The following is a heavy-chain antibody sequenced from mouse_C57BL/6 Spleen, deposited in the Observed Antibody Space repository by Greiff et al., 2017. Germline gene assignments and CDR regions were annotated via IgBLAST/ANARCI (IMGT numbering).Heavy chain of an antibody. CDR3: VICDHIPGNYFDY. CDR2: IHPSDSDT. Sequence: VQLQQSGAELVKPGASVKVSCKASGYTFTSYWMHWVKQRPGQGLEWIGRIHPSDSDTNYNQQFKGKATLTVDKSSSTAYMQLSSLTSEDSAVYYGVICDHIPGNYFDYWGQGTTLTVSS. J-gene: IGHJ2*01. V-gene: IGHV1-74*01. CDR1: GYTFTSYW.